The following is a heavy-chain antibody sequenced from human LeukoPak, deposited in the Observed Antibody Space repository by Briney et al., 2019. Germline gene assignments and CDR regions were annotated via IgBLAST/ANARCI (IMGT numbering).Heavy chain of an antibody. CDR2: ISSSSSTI. D-gene: IGHD3-3*01. CDR3: ARGDYDFWSGYYYYYYMDV. V-gene: IGHV3-48*04. J-gene: IGHJ6*03. Sequence: GGSLRLSCAASGFTFSSYSMNWVRQAPGKGLEWVSYISSSSSTIYYADSVKGRVTISRDNAKNSLYLQMNSLRAEDTAVYYCARGDYDFWSGYYYYYYMDVWGKGTTVTVSS. CDR1: GFTFSSYS.